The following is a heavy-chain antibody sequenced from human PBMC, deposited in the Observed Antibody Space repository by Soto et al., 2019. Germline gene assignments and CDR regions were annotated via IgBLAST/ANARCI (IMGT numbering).Heavy chain of an antibody. V-gene: IGHV4-31*03. CDR1: GGSISSGGYY. Sequence: SETLSLTCTVSGGSISSGGYYWSWIRQHPGKGLEWIGYIYYSGSTYYNPSLKSRVTISVDTSKNQFSLKLSSVTAADTAVYYCARGLVAVAGNWFDPWGQGTLVTV. CDR3: ARGLVAVAGNWFDP. CDR2: IYYSGST. J-gene: IGHJ5*02. D-gene: IGHD6-19*01.